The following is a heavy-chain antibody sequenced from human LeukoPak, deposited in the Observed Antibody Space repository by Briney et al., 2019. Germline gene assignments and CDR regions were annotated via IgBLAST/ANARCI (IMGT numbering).Heavy chain of an antibody. CDR2: MSNSDGRT. D-gene: IGHD6-13*01. Sequence: GGSLRLSCAASGFTFSSYAMGRVRQAPGKGLEWVSVMSNSDGRTYYADSVKGRFTISRDNSKNMLYLQMNSLRAEDTAVYYCAFSPYSSSWFYFDYWGQGTLVTVSS. J-gene: IGHJ4*02. CDR3: AFSPYSSSWFYFDY. V-gene: IGHV3-23*01. CDR1: GFTFSSYA.